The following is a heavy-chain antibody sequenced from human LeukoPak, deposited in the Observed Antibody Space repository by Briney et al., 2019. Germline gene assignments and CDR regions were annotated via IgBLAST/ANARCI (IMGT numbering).Heavy chain of an antibody. CDR2: IYHSGST. D-gene: IGHD4/OR15-4a*01. V-gene: IGHV4-30-2*01. CDR1: GGSISSGGYY. Sequence: SETLSLTCTVSGGSISSGGYYWSWIRQPPGKGLEWIGYIYHSGSTYYNPSLKSRVTISVDRSKNQFSLKLSSVTAADTAVYYCARAPTTMGLGEGPPKCPDYWGQGTLVTVSS. CDR3: ARAPTTMGLGEGPPKCPDY. J-gene: IGHJ4*02.